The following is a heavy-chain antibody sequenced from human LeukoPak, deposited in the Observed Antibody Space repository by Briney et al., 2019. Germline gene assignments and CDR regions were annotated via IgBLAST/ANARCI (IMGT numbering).Heavy chain of an antibody. Sequence: SQTLSLTCAISGDSVSSSASWNWIRQSPSRGLEWLGRTYYRSKWSSDYATSVKSRITINADTSENQFSLQLSSVIPEDTAVYYCARDADSSNEWDPFDPWGQGTLVTVSS. V-gene: IGHV6-1*01. CDR2: TYYRSKWSS. CDR1: GDSVSSSAS. D-gene: IGHD1-1*01. J-gene: IGHJ5*02. CDR3: ARDADSSNEWDPFDP.